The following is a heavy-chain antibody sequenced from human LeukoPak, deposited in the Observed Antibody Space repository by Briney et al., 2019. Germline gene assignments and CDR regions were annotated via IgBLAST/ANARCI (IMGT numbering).Heavy chain of an antibody. CDR1: GYKFIDDY. J-gene: IGHJ4*02. CDR3: APTAEAYTSWWRV. D-gene: IGHD3-16*01. Sequence: ASVKVSCKASGYKFIDDYMHWVRQAPGQGLEFMGWINPDSGFTNYAQKFKGRVTITRDTSTSTVYLEVRSLASDDTAVYYCAPTAEAYTSWWRVWGQGTLVTVSS. CDR2: INPDSGFT. V-gene: IGHV1-2*02.